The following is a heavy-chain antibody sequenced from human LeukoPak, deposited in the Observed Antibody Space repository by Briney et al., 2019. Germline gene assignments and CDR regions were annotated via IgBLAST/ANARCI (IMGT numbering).Heavy chain of an antibody. V-gene: IGHV4-39*01. J-gene: IGHJ4*02. CDR2: VIHSGTT. D-gene: IGHD3-22*01. CDR1: GGSLTGSTYY. Sequence: PSETLSLTCTVSGGSLTGSTYYWGWIRQPPGKGLEWIVSVIHSGTTYYNPSLRGRVTVSMDTSKKQFSLRLSSVTAADTAVYYCARHDYDSSGHRRDYYFDYWSQGTLVTVSS. CDR3: ARHDYDSSGHRRDYYFDY.